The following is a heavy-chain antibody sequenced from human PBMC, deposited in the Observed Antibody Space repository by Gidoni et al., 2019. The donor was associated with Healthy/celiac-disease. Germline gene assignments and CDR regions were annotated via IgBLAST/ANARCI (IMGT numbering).Heavy chain of an antibody. CDR2: ISSSSSTI. V-gene: IGHV3-48*02. CDR3: ARESVYYDSSGYYYAGAYYFDY. J-gene: IGHJ4*02. CDR1: GFTFSSYS. D-gene: IGHD3-22*01. Sequence: EVQLVESGGGLVQPGGSLRLSCAASGFTFSSYSMNWVRQAPGKGLEWVSYISSSSSTIYYADSVKGRFTISRDNAKNSLYLQMNSLRDEDTAVYYCARESVYYDSSGYYYAGAYYFDYWGQGTLVTVSS.